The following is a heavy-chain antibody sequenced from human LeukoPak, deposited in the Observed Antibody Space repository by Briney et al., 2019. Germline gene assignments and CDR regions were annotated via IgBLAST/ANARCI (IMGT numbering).Heavy chain of an antibody. CDR3: ARGSGPRDGYCSGGSCYRHRRLFDY. CDR2: ISSSSSYI. V-gene: IGHV3-21*01. CDR1: GFTFSSYS. D-gene: IGHD2-15*01. Sequence: GRSLRLSCAASGFTFSSYSMNWVRQAPGKGLDWLSSISSSSSYIYYADSVKGRFTISRDNAKNSLYLQMNSLRAEDTAVYYCARGSGPRDGYCSGGSCYRHRRLFDYWGQGTLVTVSS. J-gene: IGHJ4*02.